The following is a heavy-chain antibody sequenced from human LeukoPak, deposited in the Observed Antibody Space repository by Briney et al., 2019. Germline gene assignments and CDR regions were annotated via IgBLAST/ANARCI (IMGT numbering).Heavy chain of an antibody. CDR2: FDPEDGET. V-gene: IGHV1-24*01. CDR1: GYTLTELS. D-gene: IGHD3-3*01. Sequence: ASVTVSCKVSGYTLTELSMHWVRQAPGKGLEWMGGFDPEDGETIYAQKFQGRVTMTEDTSTDTAYMELSSLRSEDTAVYYCAAKSERITIFGVVGYYYGMDVWGQGTTVTVSS. J-gene: IGHJ6*02. CDR3: AAKSERITIFGVVGYYYGMDV.